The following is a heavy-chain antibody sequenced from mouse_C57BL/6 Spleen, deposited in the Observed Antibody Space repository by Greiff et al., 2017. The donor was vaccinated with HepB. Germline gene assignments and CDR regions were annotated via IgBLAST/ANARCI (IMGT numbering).Heavy chain of an antibody. J-gene: IGHJ1*03. Sequence: VQLKESGGGLVKPGGSLKLSCAASGFTFSDYGMHWVRQAPEKGLEWVAYISSGSSTIYYADTVKGRFTISRDNAKNTLCLQMTSLRSEDTAMYYCARIRDWYFDVWGTGTTVTVSS. CDR1: GFTFSDYG. CDR3: ARIRDWYFDV. V-gene: IGHV5-17*01. CDR2: ISSGSSTI.